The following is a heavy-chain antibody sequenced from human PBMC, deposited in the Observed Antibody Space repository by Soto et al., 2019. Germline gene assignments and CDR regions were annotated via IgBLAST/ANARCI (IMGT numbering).Heavy chain of an antibody. J-gene: IGHJ5*01. V-gene: IGHV1-46*03. CDR1: GYTFTTYY. CDR3: ARAPFASGSGWYDL. CDR2: INPSGGST. D-gene: IGHD6-19*01. Sequence: QVQLVQSGAEVKKPGASVKVSCKASGYTFTTYYIHWVRQAPQAPGQGLEWMGIINPSGGSTRYAQKFQGRVTMTRDTSTSTVYMELSSLRSEATALYYCARAPFASGSGWYDLWGQGTLVTVSS.